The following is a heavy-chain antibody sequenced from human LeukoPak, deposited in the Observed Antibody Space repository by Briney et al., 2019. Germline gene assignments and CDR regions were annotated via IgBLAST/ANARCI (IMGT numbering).Heavy chain of an antibody. J-gene: IGHJ6*02. D-gene: IGHD4-11*01. V-gene: IGHV4-59*01. CDR1: GGSISSYY. CDR2: IYYSGST. Sequence: PSETLSLTCTVSGGSISSYYWSWIRQPPGKGLEWIGYIYYSGSTNYNPSLKSRVTISVDTSKNQFSLKLSSVTAADTAVYYCARDATNYSNYGYYYYGMDVWGQGTTVTVSS. CDR3: ARDATNYSNYGYYYYGMDV.